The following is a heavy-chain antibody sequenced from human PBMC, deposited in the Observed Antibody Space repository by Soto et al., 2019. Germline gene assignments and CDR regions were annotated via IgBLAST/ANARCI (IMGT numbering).Heavy chain of an antibody. D-gene: IGHD3-22*01. V-gene: IGHV1-69*01. Sequence: QVPLVQSGAEVKKPGSSVKVSCKASGGTFSSYAISWVRQAPGQGLEWMGGIIPIFGTANYAQKFQGRVTITADETTRTAYMELSSLRSEDRAVYYWARDPVEDYDSSGYMGGRAGYYGMDVWGQGTTVTVSS. CDR1: GGTFSSYA. CDR3: ARDPVEDYDSSGYMGGRAGYYGMDV. CDR2: IIPIFGTA. J-gene: IGHJ6*02.